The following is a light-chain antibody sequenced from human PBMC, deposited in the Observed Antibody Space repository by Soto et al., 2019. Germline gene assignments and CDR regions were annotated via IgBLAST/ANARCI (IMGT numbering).Light chain of an antibody. CDR1: QRVGVN. CDR2: HAS. J-gene: IGKJ1*01. V-gene: IGKV3-15*01. Sequence: EIVMTQAPASLSVSPGETATLACRASQRVGVNLAWYQQKPGQAPRLLIYHASTRATGVPARFSGSGSGTDFTLTISSLQSEDIAFFYCQQSESSPRTFGQGNKVEI. CDR3: QQSESSPRT.